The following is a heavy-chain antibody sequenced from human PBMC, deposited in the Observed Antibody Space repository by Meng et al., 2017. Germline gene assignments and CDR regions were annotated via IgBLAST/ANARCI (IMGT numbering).Heavy chain of an antibody. J-gene: IGHJ4*02. CDR3: ARVGKVVTAPLTY. Sequence: VQLQHWGAGLLKPSETLSLTCAVYGGSLSGYYWSWIRQPPGKGLEWIGEINHSGSTNYNPSLKSRVTISVDTSKNQFSLKLSSVTAADTAVYYCARVGKVVTAPLTYWGQGTLVTVSS. CDR2: INHSGST. D-gene: IGHD2-21*02. V-gene: IGHV4-34*01. CDR1: GGSLSGYY.